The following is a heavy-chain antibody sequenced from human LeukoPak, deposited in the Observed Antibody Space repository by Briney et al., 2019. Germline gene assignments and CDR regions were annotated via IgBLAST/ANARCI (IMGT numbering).Heavy chain of an antibody. V-gene: IGHV3-23*01. J-gene: IGHJ4*02. CDR2: ISGSDST. CDR3: AKGVRFLDWWILDY. Sequence: GGSLRLSCAASGFTFSSYAKSWVRHAPGKGLEWVSAISGSDSTYYADSVKGRFTISRDNSKNTLYLQMNSLRAEDTAIYYCAKGVRFLDWWILDYWGQGSLVTVSS. CDR1: GFTFSSYA. D-gene: IGHD3-9*01.